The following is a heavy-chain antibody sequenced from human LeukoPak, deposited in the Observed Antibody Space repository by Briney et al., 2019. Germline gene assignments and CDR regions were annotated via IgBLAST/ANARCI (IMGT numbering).Heavy chain of an antibody. CDR2: IYTSGST. V-gene: IGHV4-4*09. CDR1: GGSISSYY. CDR3: ARSAASTIVGATSPMYD. J-gene: IGHJ4*02. Sequence: ASETLSLTCTVSGGSISSYYWSWIRQPPGKGLEWIGYIYTSGSTNCNPSLKSRVTISVDTPKNQFSLKLSSVTAADTAVYYCARSAASTIVGATSPMYDWGQGTLVTVSS. D-gene: IGHD1-26*01.